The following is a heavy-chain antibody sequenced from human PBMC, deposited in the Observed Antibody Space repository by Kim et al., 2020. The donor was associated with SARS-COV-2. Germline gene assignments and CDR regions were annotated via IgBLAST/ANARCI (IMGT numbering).Heavy chain of an antibody. CDR1: GFTFSHAW. V-gene: IGHV3-15*01. CDR2: IKSKNYGGTT. J-gene: IGHJ4*02. D-gene: IGHD3-3*01. CDR3: TTDIEWSYVDY. Sequence: GGSLRLSCVVSGFTFSHAWMSWVRQVPGKGLEWGGRIKSKNYGGTTDYAAPVKGRFTISRDDSKRTVLLQMTSLKNEDTAVYYCTTDIEWSYVDYWGQGTLVSVSS.